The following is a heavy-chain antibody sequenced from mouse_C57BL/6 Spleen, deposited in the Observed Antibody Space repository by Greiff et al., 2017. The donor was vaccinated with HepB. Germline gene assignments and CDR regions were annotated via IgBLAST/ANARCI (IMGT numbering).Heavy chain of an antibody. CDR2: INPGSGGT. CDR1: GYAFTNYL. Sequence: VQLQQSGAELVRPGTSVKVSCKASGYAFTNYLIEWVKQRPGQGLEWIGVINPGSGGTNYNEKFKGKATLTADKSSSTAYMQLSSLTSEDSAVYFFARKDYSNYGDAMDYWGQGASVTVSS. D-gene: IGHD2-5*01. J-gene: IGHJ4*01. V-gene: IGHV1-54*01. CDR3: ARKDYSNYGDAMDY.